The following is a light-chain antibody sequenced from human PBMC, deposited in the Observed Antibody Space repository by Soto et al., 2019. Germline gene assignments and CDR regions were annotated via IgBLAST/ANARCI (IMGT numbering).Light chain of an antibody. J-gene: IGKJ5*01. V-gene: IGKV3-20*01. CDR1: QSVSIN. CDR3: QQYSTSEII. CDR2: DTS. Sequence: EIVLTQSPATLSVSPGERATLSCRASQSVSINLAWYQQKPGQAPRLLIYDTSSRATGIPDRFSGSGSGTDFTLTISRLEPEDFAVFFCQQYSTSEIIFGQGTRLEIK.